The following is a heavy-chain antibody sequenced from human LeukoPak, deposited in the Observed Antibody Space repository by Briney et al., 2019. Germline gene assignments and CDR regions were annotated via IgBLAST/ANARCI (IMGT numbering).Heavy chain of an antibody. CDR2: IYYTGSV. D-gene: IGHD6-25*01. CDR3: ASKGTAASYSPHDF. CDR1: GGSISISNYY. Sequence: PSETLSLTCTVSGGSISISNYYWGWIRQPPGKGLEWIGSIYYTGSVYYNPSLKSRVTISVDTSKNQFSLKLSSVTAADTAVYYCASKGTAASYSPHDFWGQGALVTVSS. J-gene: IGHJ4*02. V-gene: IGHV4-39*07.